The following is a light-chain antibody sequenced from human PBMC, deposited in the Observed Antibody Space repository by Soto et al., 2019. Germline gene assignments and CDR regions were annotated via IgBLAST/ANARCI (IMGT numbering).Light chain of an antibody. CDR3: SSYTSSSINYV. CDR2: EVS. CDR1: SSDVGGYNY. Sequence: LTQPASVSGSPGQSITISCTGTSSDVGGYNYVSWYQQHPGKAPKLMIYEVSNRPSGVSNRFSGSKSGNTASLTISGLQAEDEADYYCSSYTSSSINYVFGTGTKVTVL. J-gene: IGLJ1*01. V-gene: IGLV2-14*01.